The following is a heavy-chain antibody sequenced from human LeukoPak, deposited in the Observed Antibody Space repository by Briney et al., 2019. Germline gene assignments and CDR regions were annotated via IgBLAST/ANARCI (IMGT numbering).Heavy chain of an antibody. J-gene: IGHJ6*03. CDR2: IWYDGSNK. Sequence: QPGGSLRLSCAASGFTFSSCGMHWVRQAPGKGLEWVAVIWYDGSNKCYADSVKGRFTISRDNSKNTLYLQMNSLRAEDTAVYYCARDPPYDPAEGYYYYYYMDVWGKGTTVTVSS. CDR1: GFTFSSCG. CDR3: ARDPPYDPAEGYYYYYYMDV. D-gene: IGHD3-22*01. V-gene: IGHV3-33*01.